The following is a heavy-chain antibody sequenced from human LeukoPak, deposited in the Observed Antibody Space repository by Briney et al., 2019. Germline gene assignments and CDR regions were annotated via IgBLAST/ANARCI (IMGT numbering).Heavy chain of an antibody. V-gene: IGHV4-59*01. CDR1: GGSISSYY. D-gene: IGHD2-2*01. J-gene: IGHJ4*02. Sequence: SETLSLTCTVSGGSISSYYWSWIRQPPGKGLEWIGYIYYSGSTNYNPSLKSRATISVDTSKNQFSLKLSSVTAADTAVYYCARAAAAMFVDYWGQGTLVTVSS. CDR2: IYYSGST. CDR3: ARAAAAMFVDY.